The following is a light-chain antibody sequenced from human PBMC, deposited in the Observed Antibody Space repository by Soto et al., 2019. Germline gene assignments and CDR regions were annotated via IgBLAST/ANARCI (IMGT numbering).Light chain of an antibody. V-gene: IGKV1-5*01. J-gene: IGKJ1*01. CDR1: QSISSW. CDR3: QQYSDYSS. CDR2: DAS. Sequence: IQLTQSPSSLSASVGDRVTITCRASQSISSWLAWYQQKPGKAPQLLISDASSLQNGVPSRFSGSGSGTEFTLTISSLRPEDFATYYCQQYSDYSSFGHGTKVDIK.